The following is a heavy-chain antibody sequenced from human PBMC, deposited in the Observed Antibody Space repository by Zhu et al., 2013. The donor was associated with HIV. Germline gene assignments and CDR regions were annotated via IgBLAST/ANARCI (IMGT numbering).Heavy chain of an antibody. V-gene: IGHV1-18*01. J-gene: IGHJ1*01. CDR2: ISTSSLHT. CDR1: GYTFTTYG. Sequence: QVQLVQSGPEVKKPGASVKVSCKASGYTFTTYGISWVRQARGQGLEWMGWISTSSLHTNYAQKFQGRITMTTDSSTNTADMELRSLTSDDTAVYYCARGVGGSYPANAEYFQHWGQGSLLTVSS. CDR3: ARGVGGSYPANAEYFQH. D-gene: IGHD1-26*01.